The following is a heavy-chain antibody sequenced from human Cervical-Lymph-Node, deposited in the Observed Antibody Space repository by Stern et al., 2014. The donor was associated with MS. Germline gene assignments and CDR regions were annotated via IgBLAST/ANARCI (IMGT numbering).Heavy chain of an antibody. CDR1: GYTFIAYY. Sequence: QVQLEESGAEVKEPGVSVTVSCKASGYTFIAYYVHWVRQAPGQGLEWMGWINANSGATKYAQKFQGRATMTRDTSLDTVYMELTRLRSDDTAVYYCARSDVVVVPASMVGGMDVWGQGTTVTVSS. V-gene: IGHV1-2*02. J-gene: IGHJ6*02. CDR2: INANSGAT. CDR3: ARSDVVVVPASMVGGMDV. D-gene: IGHD2-2*01.